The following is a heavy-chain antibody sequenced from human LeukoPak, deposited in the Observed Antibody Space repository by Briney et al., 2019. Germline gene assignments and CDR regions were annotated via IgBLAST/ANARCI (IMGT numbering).Heavy chain of an antibody. D-gene: IGHD5-18*01. Sequence: SETLSLTCTVSGGSINSYYWSWIRQPPGKGLEWIGNIFYSGSTNYNPSLKSRVTISVDTSKNQFSLKLSSVTAADTAAYYCARDGGYSYGSHGMDVWGQGSTVTVSS. V-gene: IGHV4-59*01. J-gene: IGHJ6*02. CDR2: IFYSGST. CDR3: ARDGGYSYGSHGMDV. CDR1: GGSINSYY.